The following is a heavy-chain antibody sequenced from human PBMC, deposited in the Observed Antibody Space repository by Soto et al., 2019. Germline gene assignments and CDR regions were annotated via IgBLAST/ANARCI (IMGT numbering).Heavy chain of an antibody. Sequence: SEPLSLTCTVSGGAINSTVYYWGWIRQPPGKGLEWIGSSNYGGPTYYSPSLQSRVTISLDTAKNHFSLNLRSVTAADTAVYYCARHGAYSTSVYYYYGMDVWGQGTTVTVSS. CDR3: ARHGAYSTSVYYYYGMDV. J-gene: IGHJ6*02. D-gene: IGHD6-13*01. CDR1: GGAINSTVYY. V-gene: IGHV4-39*01. CDR2: SNYGGPT.